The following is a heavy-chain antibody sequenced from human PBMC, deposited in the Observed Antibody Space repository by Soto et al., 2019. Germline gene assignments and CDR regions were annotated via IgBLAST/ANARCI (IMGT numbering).Heavy chain of an antibody. J-gene: IGHJ4*02. V-gene: IGHV4-39*01. CDR2: IYYSGST. CDR3: ARLSTMVRGASGGFDY. CDR1: GGSISSSSYY. Sequence: SETLSLTCTVSGGSISSSSYYWGWIRQPPGKGLEWIGSIYYSGSTYYNPSLKSRVTISVDTSKNQFSLKLSSVTAADTAVYYCARLSTMVRGASGGFDYWGQGTLVTVSS. D-gene: IGHD3-10*01.